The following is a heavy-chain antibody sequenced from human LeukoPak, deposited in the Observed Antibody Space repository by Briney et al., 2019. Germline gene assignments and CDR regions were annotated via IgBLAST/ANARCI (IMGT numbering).Heavy chain of an antibody. CDR2: IRYDGSNK. D-gene: IGHD3-10*01. J-gene: IGHJ4*02. CDR1: GFTFSSYG. Sequence: GGSLRLSCAASGFTFSSYGMHWVRQAPGKGLEWVAFIRYDGSNKYYADSVKGRFTISRDNSKNTLYVQMNSLRAEGTAVYYCANRAYYGSGSYLDYWGQGTLVTVSS. CDR3: ANRAYYGSGSYLDY. V-gene: IGHV3-30*02.